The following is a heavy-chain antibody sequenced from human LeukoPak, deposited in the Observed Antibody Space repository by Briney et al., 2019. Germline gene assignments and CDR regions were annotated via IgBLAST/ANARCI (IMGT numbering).Heavy chain of an antibody. V-gene: IGHV1-2*02. CDR1: GYTFTGYY. CDR2: INPSSGGT. J-gene: IGHJ4*02. CDR3: AKTRTYYYDSSAKDY. Sequence: ASVKVSCKASGYTFTGYYMHWVRQAPGQGLEWMGWINPSSGGTNYAQKFQGRVTMTRDTSISTAYMELSRLRSEDTAVYYCAKTRTYYYDSSAKDYWGQGTLVTVSS. D-gene: IGHD3-22*01.